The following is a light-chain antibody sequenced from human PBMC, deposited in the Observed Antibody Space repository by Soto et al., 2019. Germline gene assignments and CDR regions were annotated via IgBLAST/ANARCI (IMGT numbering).Light chain of an antibody. CDR2: AAS. V-gene: IGKV1-27*01. Sequence: DIQMTQSPSSLSASVGDRVAITCRASQGISNYLAWYQQMPGKVPKLLIYAASTLQSGVPSRFSGSGSGTDFTLTISSLQTEDVETYYCQMYNSAPFTFGPGTKVDIK. CDR3: QMYNSAPFT. J-gene: IGKJ3*01. CDR1: QGISNY.